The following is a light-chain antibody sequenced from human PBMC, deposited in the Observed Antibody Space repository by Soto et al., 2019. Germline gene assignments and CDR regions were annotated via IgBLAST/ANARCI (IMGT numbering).Light chain of an antibody. CDR2: GAS. Sequence: DTVMTQSPATLSVSPGERATLSCRASQSVSNNLAWYQQKPGQAPRLLIYGASTRATGFPARFSGSRSGTEFTLTISSLQSEDFAVYYCQQYNNWPPYTFGQGTKLEIK. V-gene: IGKV3-15*01. CDR1: QSVSNN. CDR3: QQYNNWPPYT. J-gene: IGKJ2*01.